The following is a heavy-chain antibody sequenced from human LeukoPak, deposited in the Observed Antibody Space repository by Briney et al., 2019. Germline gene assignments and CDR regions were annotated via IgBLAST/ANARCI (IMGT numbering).Heavy chain of an antibody. CDR2: ISAYNGNT. D-gene: IGHD6-19*01. J-gene: IGHJ6*02. CDR1: GYTSTSYG. CDR3: ARGAGEYSSGWYVGYYYYGMDV. V-gene: IGHV1-18*01. Sequence: ASVKVSCKASGYTSTSYGISWARQAPGQGLEWMGWISAYNGNTNYAQKLQGRVTMTTDTSTSTAYMELRSLRSDDTAVYYCARGAGEYSSGWYVGYYYYGMDVWGQGTTVTVSS.